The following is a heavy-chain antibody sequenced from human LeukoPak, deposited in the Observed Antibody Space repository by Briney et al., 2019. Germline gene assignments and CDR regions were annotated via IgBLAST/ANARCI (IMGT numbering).Heavy chain of an antibody. CDR3: ARDAGTEPIVVVPWFDP. CDR1: GFTFSSYW. D-gene: IGHD2-2*01. J-gene: IGHJ5*02. V-gene: IGHV3-7*01. CDR2: IKQDGSEK. Sequence: PGGSLRLSCAASGFTFSSYWMSWVRQAPGKGLEWVANIKQDGSEKYYLASVKGGFTISRDNAKNSLYLQMNSLRAEDTAVYYCARDAGTEPIVVVPWFDPWGQRTLVTVSS.